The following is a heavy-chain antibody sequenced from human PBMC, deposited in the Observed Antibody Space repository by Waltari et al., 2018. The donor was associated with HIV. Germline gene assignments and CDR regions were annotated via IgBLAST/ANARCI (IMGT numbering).Heavy chain of an antibody. CDR3: ARGIFGGNPGY. J-gene: IGHJ4*02. D-gene: IGHD2-15*01. V-gene: IGHV4-59*07. CDR2: IHSPGRT. CDR1: GAPITTYL. Sequence: QLRESGPRLVKPLDTLALNCSVSGAPITTYLWNWYRQPPGKGLEWIGYIHSPGRTNYNPSLKSRVTISVDTSKTVFSLQLKSVTAADTAIYYCARGIFGGNPGYWGRGTLITVS.